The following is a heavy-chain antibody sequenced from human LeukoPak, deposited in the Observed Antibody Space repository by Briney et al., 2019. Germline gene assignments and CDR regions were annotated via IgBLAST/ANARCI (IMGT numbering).Heavy chain of an antibody. J-gene: IGHJ4*02. D-gene: IGHD2-2*01. CDR3: AREGFCSSTSCADY. CDR1: GFTFSSYG. CDR2: ISYDGSNK. V-gene: IGHV3-30*03. Sequence: PGGSLRLSCAASGFTFSSYGIHWVRQAPGKGLEWVAVISYDGSNKYYADSVKGRFTISRDNSKNTLYLQMNSLRAEDAAVYYCAREGFCSSTSCADYWGQGTLVTVSS.